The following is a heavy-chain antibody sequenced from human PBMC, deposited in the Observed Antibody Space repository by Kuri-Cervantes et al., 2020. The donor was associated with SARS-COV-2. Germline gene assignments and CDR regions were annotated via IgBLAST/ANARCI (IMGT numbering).Heavy chain of an antibody. CDR3: ASHYYDSSGYQRGLDY. D-gene: IGHD3-22*01. J-gene: IGHJ4*02. CDR2: IYHSGST. CDR1: GGSISSSNW. Sequence: SETLSLTCAVSGGSISSSNWWSWVRQPPGKGLEWIGEIYHSGSTNYNPSLKSRVTISVDKSKNQFSLKLSSVTAADTAVYYCASHYYDSSGYQRGLDYWGQGTLVHVYS. V-gene: IGHV4-4*02.